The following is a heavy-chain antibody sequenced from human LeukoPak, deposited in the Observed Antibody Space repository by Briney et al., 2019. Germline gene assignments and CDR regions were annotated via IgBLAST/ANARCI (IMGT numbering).Heavy chain of an antibody. V-gene: IGHV3-48*01. CDR1: AFTFSDYS. J-gene: IGHJ4*02. Sequence: GGSLRLSCAASAFTFSDYSMNWVRQAPGKGLEWISYISGRSSTIYYADSVKGRFTISRDNAKNSMYLQMNSLRAEDTAVYYCARDRIKSGSYYFDYWGQGTLVTVPS. CDR3: ARDRIKSGSYYFDY. CDR2: ISGRSSTI. D-gene: IGHD1-26*01.